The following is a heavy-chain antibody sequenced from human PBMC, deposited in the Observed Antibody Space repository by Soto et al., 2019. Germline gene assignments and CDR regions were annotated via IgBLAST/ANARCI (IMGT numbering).Heavy chain of an antibody. Sequence: GESLKISCKGSGYSFTSYWIFWVRQMPVKGLEFMGIIYPFYSDTRYSPSFQGHVTISSYNSISTSYLQLISLKASDTAMYYFARRQGLDLNDDFGAFDILGQGTMVTVSS. CDR3: ARRQGLDLNDDFGAFDI. J-gene: IGHJ3*02. CDR1: GYSFTSYW. V-gene: IGHV5-51*01. D-gene: IGHD1-1*01. CDR2: IYPFYSDT.